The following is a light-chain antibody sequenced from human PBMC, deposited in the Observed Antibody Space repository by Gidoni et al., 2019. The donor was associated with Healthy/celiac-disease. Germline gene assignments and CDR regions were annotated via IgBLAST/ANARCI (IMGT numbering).Light chain of an antibody. Sequence: QSVLTQPPSVPEAPGQRVTSTCTGSSSNIGAGYDVHWYHQLPGTATKLLIYGNSNRPSGVPDRFSGSKSGTSASLAITGLQAEDEADYYCQSYDISLSGHVVFGGGTKLTVL. J-gene: IGLJ2*01. CDR2: GNS. CDR3: QSYDISLSGHVV. CDR1: SSNIGAGYD. V-gene: IGLV1-40*01.